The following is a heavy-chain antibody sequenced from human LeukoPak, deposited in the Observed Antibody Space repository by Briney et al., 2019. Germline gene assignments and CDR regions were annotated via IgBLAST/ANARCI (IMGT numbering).Heavy chain of an antibody. V-gene: IGHV3-7*01. D-gene: IGHD5-18*01. CDR1: GFIFSSYW. CDR3: ARVKYSYGFWDY. Sequence: GRSLRLPCAASGFIFSSYWMSWVRQAPGKGLEWVANIKYDGSETYHVDSVKGRFTISRDNAKNSLYLQMNSLRVEDTAVYCCARVKYSYGFWDYWGQGTLVTVSS. CDR2: IKYDGSET. J-gene: IGHJ4*02.